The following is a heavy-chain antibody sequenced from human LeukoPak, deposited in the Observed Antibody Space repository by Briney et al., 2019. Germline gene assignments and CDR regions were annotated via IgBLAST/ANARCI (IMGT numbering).Heavy chain of an antibody. J-gene: IGHJ4*02. V-gene: IGHV3-7*01. CDR1: GFTFSNYW. CDR3: ARPAGYSSSGLFDY. CDR2: IKQDGSEK. D-gene: IGHD6-13*01. Sequence: GGSLRLSCEGSGFTFSNYWMSWVRQAPGKGLEWVANIKQDGSEKYYVDSVKGRFTISRDNAKNSLYLQMNSLRAEDTAVYYCARPAGYSSSGLFDYWGQGTLVTVSS.